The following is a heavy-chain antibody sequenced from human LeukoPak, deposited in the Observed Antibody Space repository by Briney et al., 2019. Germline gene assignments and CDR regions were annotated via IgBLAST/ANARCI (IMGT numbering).Heavy chain of an antibody. Sequence: GGSLRLSCAASGFTLRNYDMHWVRQATGEGLEWVSGIGAAGDTYYPGSVKGRFTISRDNAKNTLYLQMNSLRAEDTAVYYCAKHVNYYYDAMDVWGQGTTVTVSS. CDR3: AKHVNYYYDAMDV. V-gene: IGHV3-13*01. J-gene: IGHJ6*02. CDR1: GFTLRNYD. CDR2: IGAAGDT.